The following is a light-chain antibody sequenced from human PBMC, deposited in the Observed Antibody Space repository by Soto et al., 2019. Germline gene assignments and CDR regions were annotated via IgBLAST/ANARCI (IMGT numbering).Light chain of an antibody. V-gene: IGLV1-51*01. Sequence: QSVLTQPPSVSAAPGQMVTISCSGSRSNVGSNYVAWYQKLPGAAPRLLIYDNSRRPSGIPDRFSGSKSGTSATVVITGVQTGDEAEYFCGTWDGRLSAVVFGGGTKLTVL. CDR1: RSNVGSNY. CDR2: DNS. CDR3: GTWDGRLSAVV. J-gene: IGLJ2*01.